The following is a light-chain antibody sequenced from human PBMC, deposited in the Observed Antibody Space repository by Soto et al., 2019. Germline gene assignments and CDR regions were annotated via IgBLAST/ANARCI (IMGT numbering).Light chain of an antibody. V-gene: IGLV2-23*01. CDR1: SSDVGSYNL. J-gene: IGLJ1*01. Sequence: QSALTQPASVSGSPGQSITISCTGTSSDVGSYNLVSLYQQHPGKAPKLMIYEGSKRPSGVSNRFSGSKSGNTASLTISGLQAEYEADYYCFSYAGSSTSVFGTGTKLTVL. CDR2: EGS. CDR3: FSYAGSSTSV.